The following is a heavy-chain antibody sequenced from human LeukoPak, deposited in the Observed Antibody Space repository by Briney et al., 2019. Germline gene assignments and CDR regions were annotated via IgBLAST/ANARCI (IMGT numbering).Heavy chain of an antibody. CDR3: AKATHYYDSSGYNGVFEH. D-gene: IGHD3-22*01. V-gene: IGHV3-23*01. J-gene: IGHJ4*02. Sequence: GGSLRLSCPAYGFTIGSYAMSWVRQAPGKGLEWVAAITGTADSTYYAESVRGRFIISKDNSENTLNLQMDSLRAVDAAVYYCAKATHYYDSSGYNGVFEHWGQGALVTLSA. CDR1: GFTIGSYA. CDR2: ITGTADST.